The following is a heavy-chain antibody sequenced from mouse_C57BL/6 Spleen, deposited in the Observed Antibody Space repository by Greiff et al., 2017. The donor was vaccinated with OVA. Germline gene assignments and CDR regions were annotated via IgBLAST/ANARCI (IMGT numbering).Heavy chain of an antibody. CDR2: IDPSDSYT. Sequence: QVQLQQPGAELVMPGASVKLSCKASGYTFTSYWMHWVKQRPGQGLEWIGEIDPSDSYTNYNQKFKGKSTLTVDKSSSTAYMQLSSLTSEDSAVYYCAILRYQLRGFAYWGQGTLVTVSA. V-gene: IGHV1-69*01. J-gene: IGHJ3*01. CDR3: AILRYQLRGFAY. CDR1: GYTFTSYW. D-gene: IGHD1-1*01.